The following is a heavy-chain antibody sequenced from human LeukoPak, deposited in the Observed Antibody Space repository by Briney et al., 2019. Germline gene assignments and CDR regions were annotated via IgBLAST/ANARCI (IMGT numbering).Heavy chain of an antibody. D-gene: IGHD6-13*01. V-gene: IGHV1-2*02. CDR2: INPNSGGT. J-gene: IGHJ3*02. CDR1: GCTFTAYY. Sequence: EASVKVSCKASGCTFTAYYMHWVRQAPGQGPEWMGWINPNSGGTDYAQKFQGRVTMTRDTSISTAYMELSSLTSDDTAVYYCARDGIYSRNFDAFDIWGQGTMVTVSS. CDR3: ARDGIYSRNFDAFDI.